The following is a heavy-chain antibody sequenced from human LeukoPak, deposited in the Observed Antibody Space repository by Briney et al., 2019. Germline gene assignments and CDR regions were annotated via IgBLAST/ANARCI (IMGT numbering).Heavy chain of an antibody. CDR3: ARAQCSGGSCYGFGFGY. CDR1: GGSISSGGYS. Sequence: SQTLSLTCAVSGGSISSGGYSWSWIRQPPGKGLEWIGYIYHSGSTNYNPSLKSRVTISVDTSKNQFSLKLSSVTAADTAVYYCARAQCSGGSCYGFGFGYWGQGTLVTVSS. CDR2: IYHSGST. J-gene: IGHJ4*02. D-gene: IGHD2-15*01. V-gene: IGHV4-30-2*02.